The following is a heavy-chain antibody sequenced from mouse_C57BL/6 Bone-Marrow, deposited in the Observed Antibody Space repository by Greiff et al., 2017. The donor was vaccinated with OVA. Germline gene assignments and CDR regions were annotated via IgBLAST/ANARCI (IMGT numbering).Heavy chain of an antibody. V-gene: IGHV1-66*01. CDR2: IYPGSGNT. CDR3: ARPAYYSNYVDY. Sequence: QVQLQQSGPELVKPGASVKISCKASGYSFTSYYIHWVKQRPGQGLEWIGWIYPGSGNTKYNEKFKGKATLTADTSSSTAYMQLSSLTSEDSAVYYCARPAYYSNYVDYWGQGTTLTVSS. J-gene: IGHJ2*01. CDR1: GYSFTSYY. D-gene: IGHD2-5*01.